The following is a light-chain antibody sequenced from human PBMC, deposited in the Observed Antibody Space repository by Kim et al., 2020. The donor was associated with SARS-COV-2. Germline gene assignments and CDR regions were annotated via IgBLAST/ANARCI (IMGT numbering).Light chain of an antibody. Sequence: APGQTARITCGGNNIGGHSVHWYQQKPGQAPVLVIYYDSDRPSGIPERFSGSKAATTATLTISRVEAGDEADYYCQVWDTDTDDYVFGTGTKVTDL. CDR3: QVWDTDTDDYV. J-gene: IGLJ1*01. V-gene: IGLV3-21*01. CDR2: YDS. CDR1: NIGGHS.